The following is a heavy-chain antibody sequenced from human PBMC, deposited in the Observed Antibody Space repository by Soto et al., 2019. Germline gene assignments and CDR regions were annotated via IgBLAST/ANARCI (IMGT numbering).Heavy chain of an antibody. D-gene: IGHD2-2*01. J-gene: IGHJ4*02. CDR1: GFTFNNYW. V-gene: IGHV3-7*01. CDR3: AKNNRYCSSTTCFVFDY. CDR2: IKQDGSEK. Sequence: EVQLVESGGGLVQPGGSLRLSCAASGFTFNNYWMSWVRQAPGKGLEWVANIKQDGSEKYYVDSVKGRFTISRDNAKNSLYLQMNSLRAEDTAVYYCAKNNRYCSSTTCFVFDYWGQGTLVTVSS.